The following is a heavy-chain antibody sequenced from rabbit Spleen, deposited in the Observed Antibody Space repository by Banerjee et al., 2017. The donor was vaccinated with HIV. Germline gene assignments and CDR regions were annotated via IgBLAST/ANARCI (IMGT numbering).Heavy chain of an antibody. CDR3: ARDSGSSFSSYGMDL. CDR1: GFSFSSNHY. D-gene: IGHD8-1*01. Sequence: QEQLVESGGGLVQPEGSLTLTCTASGFSFSSNHYMCWVRQAPGKGLEWIACIEGGSSALSYFASWAKGRFTISKTSSTTVTLQMTSLTAADTATYFCARDSGSSFSSYGMDLWGQGTLVTVS. CDR2: IEGGSSALS. V-gene: IGHV1S45*01. J-gene: IGHJ6*01.